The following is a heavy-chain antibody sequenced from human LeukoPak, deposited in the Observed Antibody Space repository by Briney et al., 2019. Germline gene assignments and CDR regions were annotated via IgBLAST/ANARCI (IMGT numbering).Heavy chain of an antibody. CDR2: ISGSGIST. D-gene: IGHD6-13*01. J-gene: IGHJ3*02. Sequence: GGSLRLSCAASGFTFSSYAMNWVRQAPGKGQEWVSHISGSGISTYYADSVKGRFTFSRDNSKNTLHLQMNSLRAEDTAVYYCAKDRSIAAGDDAFDIWGQGTMVTVSS. CDR1: GFTFSSYA. V-gene: IGHV3-23*01. CDR3: AKDRSIAAGDDAFDI.